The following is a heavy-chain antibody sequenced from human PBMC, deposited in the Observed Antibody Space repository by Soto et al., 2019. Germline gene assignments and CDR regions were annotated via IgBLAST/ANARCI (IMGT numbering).Heavy chain of an antibody. V-gene: IGHV3-64D*06. CDR2: ISSNGGST. Sequence: PGGSLRLSCSASGFTFSSYAMHWVRQAPGKGQEYVSAISSNGGSTYYADSVKGRFTISRDNSKNTLYLQMSSLRAEYTAVYYCVKDMFYYDSSGPFDYWGQGT. D-gene: IGHD3-22*01. CDR3: VKDMFYYDSSGPFDY. J-gene: IGHJ4*02. CDR1: GFTFSSYA.